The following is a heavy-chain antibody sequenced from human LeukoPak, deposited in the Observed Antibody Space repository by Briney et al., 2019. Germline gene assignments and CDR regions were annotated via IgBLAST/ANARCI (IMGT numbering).Heavy chain of an antibody. CDR3: ARAGGADSFDY. CDR2: IFAGGTT. Sequence: GGSLRLSCVVSGFTVRTNYMTWVRQAPGKGLEWVSLIFAGGTTYYADSVRGRFTVSRDNSKNTLYLQMNSLRAEDAAVYYCARAGGADSFDYWGQGTLVTVSS. D-gene: IGHD6-25*01. J-gene: IGHJ4*02. CDR1: GFTVRTNY. V-gene: IGHV3-53*01.